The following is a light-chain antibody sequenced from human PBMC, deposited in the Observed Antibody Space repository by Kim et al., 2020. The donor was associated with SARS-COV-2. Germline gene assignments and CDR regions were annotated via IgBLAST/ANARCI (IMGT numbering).Light chain of an antibody. J-gene: IGLJ1*01. V-gene: IGLV1-40*01. CDR3: QSYDSSLSGYV. CDR2: GNT. CDR1: SSTIGAGYD. Sequence: QRFTISCAGISSTIGAGYDVHWFQQLPGTAPKLLIYGNTNRPSGVPDRFSGSKAGTSASLAITGLQAEDEADYYCQSYDSSLSGYVFGTGTKVTVL.